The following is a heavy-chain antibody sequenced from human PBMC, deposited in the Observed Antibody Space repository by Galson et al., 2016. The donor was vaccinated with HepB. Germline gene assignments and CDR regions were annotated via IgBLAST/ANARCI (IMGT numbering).Heavy chain of an antibody. J-gene: IGHJ6*02. V-gene: IGHV3-7*01. CDR3: ARKETGPYYCYGKDV. Sequence: SLRLSCAASGFTFSGYWMTWVRQAPGKGLEWVANIQQDGSERYYVDSVKGRFTISRDNSKNSLFLEMTGLRDEDTAVYYCARKETGPYYCYGKDVWGQGTTVIVSS. CDR1: GFTFSGYW. D-gene: IGHD1-1*01. CDR2: IQQDGSER.